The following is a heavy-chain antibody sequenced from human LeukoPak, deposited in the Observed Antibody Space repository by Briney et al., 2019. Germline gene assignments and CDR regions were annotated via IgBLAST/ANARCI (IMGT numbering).Heavy chain of an antibody. CDR2: INPNSGGT. V-gene: IGHV1-2*02. CDR1: GYTFTGYY. J-gene: IGHJ6*03. Sequence: ASVKVSCKASGYTFTGYYIHWVRQAPGQGLEWMGWINPNSGGTNYAQKFQGRVTMTRDTSISTAYMELSRLRSDDTAVYYCARAALGYSSTWDYYYYMDVWGKGTTVTVSS. D-gene: IGHD6-13*01. CDR3: ARAALGYSSTWDYYYYMDV.